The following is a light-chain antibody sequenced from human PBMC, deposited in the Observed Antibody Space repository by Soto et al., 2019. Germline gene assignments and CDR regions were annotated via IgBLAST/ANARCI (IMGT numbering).Light chain of an antibody. CDR3: GTWDSSLSVVYV. CDR1: SSNNGRNY. CDR2: ENN. V-gene: IGLV1-51*02. Sequence: VLTQPPSVSAAPGQKVTISCAGSSSNNGRNYVSWYQQVPGTAPKLLIYENNKRPSGIPDRFSGSKSGTSATLGITGLQTGDEADYYCGTWDSSLSVVYVFGAGTKVTVL. J-gene: IGLJ1*01.